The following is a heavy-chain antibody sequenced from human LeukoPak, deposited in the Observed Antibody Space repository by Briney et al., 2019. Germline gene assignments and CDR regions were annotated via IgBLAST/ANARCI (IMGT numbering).Heavy chain of an antibody. CDR2: MYQSGST. V-gene: IGHV4-38-2*01. J-gene: IGHJ4*02. D-gene: IGHD1-7*01. Sequence: GSLRLSCAASGFTFSSYWMGWIRQPPGKGLEWIGSMYQSGSTYYNPSLKSRVTISVDTSKNQFSLKLSSVTAADTAVYYCARGGTRLLPDYWGQGTLVTVSS. CDR1: GFTFSSYW. CDR3: ARGGTRLLPDY.